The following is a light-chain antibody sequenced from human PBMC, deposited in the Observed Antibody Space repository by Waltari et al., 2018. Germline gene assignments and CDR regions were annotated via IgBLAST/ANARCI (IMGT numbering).Light chain of an antibody. CDR2: EAT. Sequence: QSALTQPASVTGSPWQSISIPCTWASRHGWRYNLVSWYSPHPGKAPKLIIYEATKLPLGVSDRFSGSKSGYTASLTISGLQADDEADYYCCSYTSSSTPRLFGGGTKLTVL. CDR3: CSYTSSSTPRL. V-gene: IGLV2-14*02. J-gene: IGLJ3*02. CDR1: SRHGWRYNL.